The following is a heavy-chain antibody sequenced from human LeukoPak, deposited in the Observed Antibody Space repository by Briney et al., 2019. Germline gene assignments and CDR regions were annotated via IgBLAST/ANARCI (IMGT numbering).Heavy chain of an antibody. CDR2: ISGSGGST. CDR1: GFTFSSYA. CDR3: AKVSDIVVVVAATGLDY. D-gene: IGHD2-15*01. V-gene: IGHV3-23*01. J-gene: IGHJ4*02. Sequence: PGGSLRLSCAASGFTFSSYAMSWVRQAPGKGLEWVSAISGSGGSTYYADSVKGRFTISRDNSKNTLYLQMNSLRAEDTAVYYCAKVSDIVVVVAATGLDYWGQGTLVTVSS.